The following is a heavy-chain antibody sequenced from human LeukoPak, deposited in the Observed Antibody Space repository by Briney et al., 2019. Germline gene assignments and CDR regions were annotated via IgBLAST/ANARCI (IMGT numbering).Heavy chain of an antibody. V-gene: IGHV4-59*01. CDR2: IYYSGST. D-gene: IGHD1-26*01. Sequence: SETLPLTCTVSGGSISSYYWSWIRQPPGKGLEWIGYIYYSGSTNYNPSLKSRVTISVDTSKNQFSLKLSSVTAADTAVYYCATSGATSAFDIWGQGTMVTVSS. CDR3: ATSGATSAFDI. J-gene: IGHJ3*02. CDR1: GGSISSYY.